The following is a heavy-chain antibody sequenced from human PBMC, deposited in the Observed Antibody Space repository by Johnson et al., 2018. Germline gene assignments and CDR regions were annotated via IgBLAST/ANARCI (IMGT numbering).Heavy chain of an antibody. CDR1: GYTFTSYY. CDR3: ARERGYYDSSGYSPYYYYGMDV. Sequence: QVQLVQSGAEVKKPGASVKVSCKASGYTFTSYYMHWVRQAPGQGLEWMGIINPSGGSTSYAQKFQGRVTMTRDTSTSTVYMELSSLRSEDTAVYYCARERGYYDSSGYSPYYYYGMDVWGQGTTVTVSS. V-gene: IGHV1-46*01. CDR2: INPSGGST. D-gene: IGHD3-22*01. J-gene: IGHJ6*02.